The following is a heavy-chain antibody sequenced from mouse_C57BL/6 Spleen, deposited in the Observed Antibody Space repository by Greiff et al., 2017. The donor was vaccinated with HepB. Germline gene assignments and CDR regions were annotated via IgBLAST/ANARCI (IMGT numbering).Heavy chain of an antibody. Sequence: VQLQQSGPELVKPGASVKISCKASGYTFTDYYMNWVKQSHGKSLEWIGDINPNNGGTSYNQKFKGKATLTVDKSSSTAYMELRSLTSEDSAVYYCARWVYYAMDYWGQGTSVTVSS. CDR3: ARWVYYAMDY. J-gene: IGHJ4*01. CDR2: INPNNGGT. CDR1: GYTFTDYY. V-gene: IGHV1-26*01.